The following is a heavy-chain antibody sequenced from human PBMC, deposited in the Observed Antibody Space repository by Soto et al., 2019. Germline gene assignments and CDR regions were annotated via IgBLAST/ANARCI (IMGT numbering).Heavy chain of an antibody. V-gene: IGHV3-30*18. J-gene: IGHJ4*02. Sequence: LRLSCAASGFTFSNYAMHWVRQAPGKGLEWVALTSYDGNNEYYTDSVKGRFTISRDNSKNTLFLQMNSPRPEDTAVYYCAKDKGVFNWATSYFDYWGQGALVTVYS. CDR2: TSYDGNNE. D-gene: IGHD1-1*01. CDR3: AKDKGVFNWATSYFDY. CDR1: GFTFSNYA.